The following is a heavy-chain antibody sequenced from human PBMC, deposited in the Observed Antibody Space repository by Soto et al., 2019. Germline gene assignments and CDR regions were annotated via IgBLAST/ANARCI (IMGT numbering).Heavy chain of an antibody. CDR1: GFTFSSYA. J-gene: IGHJ6*02. CDR3: AKDLSPGTAAAGTMDV. D-gene: IGHD6-13*01. Sequence: GGSLRLSCAASGFTFSSYAMSWVRQAPGKGLEWVSAISGSGGSTYYVDSVKGRFTISRDNSKNTLYLQMNSLRAEDTAVYYCAKDLSPGTAAAGTMDVWGHGTMVTVSS. V-gene: IGHV3-23*01. CDR2: ISGSGGST.